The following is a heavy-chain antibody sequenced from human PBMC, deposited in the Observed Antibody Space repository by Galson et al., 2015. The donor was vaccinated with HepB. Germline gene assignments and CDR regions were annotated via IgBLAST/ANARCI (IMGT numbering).Heavy chain of an antibody. D-gene: IGHD3-10*01. V-gene: IGHV1-69*13. Sequence: SVKVSCKASGGTFSSYAISWVRQAPGQGLEWMGGIIPIFGTANYAQKFQGRVTITADESTSTAYMELSSLRSEDTAVYYCARAPYYYGSGSSPFDPWGQGTLVTVSS. CDR3: ARAPYYYGSGSSPFDP. CDR1: GGTFSSYA. J-gene: IGHJ5*02. CDR2: IIPIFGTA.